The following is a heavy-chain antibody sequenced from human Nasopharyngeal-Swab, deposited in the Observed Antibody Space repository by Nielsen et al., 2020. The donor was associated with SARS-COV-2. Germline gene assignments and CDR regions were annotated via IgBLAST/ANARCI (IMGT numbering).Heavy chain of an antibody. CDR2: IKQDGSEK. CDR1: GFTFSSYA. V-gene: IGHV3-7*03. Sequence: GGSLRFSCSASGFTFSSYAMHWVRQAPGKGLEWVANIKQDGSEKYYVDSVKGRFTVSRDNPKNLLYLQVNSLRAEDTAVYYCARQGVFVPAYFHQYYMDVWGKGTTVTVSS. J-gene: IGHJ6*03. D-gene: IGHD3-16*02. CDR3: ARQGVFVPAYFHQYYMDV.